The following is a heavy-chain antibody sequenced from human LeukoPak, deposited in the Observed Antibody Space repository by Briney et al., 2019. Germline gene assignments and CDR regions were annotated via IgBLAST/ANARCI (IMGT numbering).Heavy chain of an antibody. CDR2: INWNGGST. J-gene: IGHJ3*02. D-gene: IGHD6-13*01. CDR3: ARGGVSSSWYSDALDI. CDR1: GFTFDDYG. V-gene: IGHV3-20*04. Sequence: GESLRLSCAASGFTFDDYGMSWVRQAPRKGLEWVSGINWNGGSTGYADSVKGRFTISKDNAKNSLYLQMNSLRAEDTALYYCARGGVSSSWYSDALDIWGQGTMVTVSS.